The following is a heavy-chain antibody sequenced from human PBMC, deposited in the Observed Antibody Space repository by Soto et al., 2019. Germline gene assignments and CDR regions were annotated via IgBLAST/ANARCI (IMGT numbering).Heavy chain of an antibody. Sequence: QLVQSGAEVKKPGASVRVSCKTSGPTFIAYYIHCVRQAPGQGLEWMGWIDPKSGGTTYEQKFLGRVTMTRDTSINTAYMDMNRLTYNDPGGYYGARVPVVHREWGQGTLITASS. CDR1: GPTFIAYY. CDR2: IDPKSGGT. CDR3: ARVPVVHRE. V-gene: IGHV1-2*02. D-gene: IGHD2-15*01. J-gene: IGHJ1*01.